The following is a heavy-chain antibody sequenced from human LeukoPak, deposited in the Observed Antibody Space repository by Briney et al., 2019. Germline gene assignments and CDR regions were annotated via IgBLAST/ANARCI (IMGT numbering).Heavy chain of an antibody. CDR2: IYTSGST. CDR1: GGSISSGSYY. V-gene: IGHV4-61*02. CDR3: ARDSRWGSNYYFDN. D-gene: IGHD3-10*01. Sequence: SETLSLTCTVSGGSISSGSYYWSWIRQPAGKGLEWIGRIYTSGSTNYNPSLKSRVTISVDTSKNQFSLKLSSVTAADTAVYYCARDSRWGSNYYFDNWGQGTLVTVSS. J-gene: IGHJ4*02.